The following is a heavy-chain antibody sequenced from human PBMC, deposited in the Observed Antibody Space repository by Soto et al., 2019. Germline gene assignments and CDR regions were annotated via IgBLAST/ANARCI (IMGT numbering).Heavy chain of an antibody. J-gene: IGHJ3*02. Sequence: GGSLRLSCVASGFTFSRYSFNWVRQAPGRGLEWVSYVTSTSSTIYYADSVEGRFTISRDDAKNSLYLQMNSLRDEDTAVYYCVRDSPTFGVVTSYAFDIWGQGTMVTVSS. CDR1: GFTFSRYS. CDR3: VRDSPTFGVVTSYAFDI. D-gene: IGHD3-3*01. CDR2: VTSTSSTI. V-gene: IGHV3-48*02.